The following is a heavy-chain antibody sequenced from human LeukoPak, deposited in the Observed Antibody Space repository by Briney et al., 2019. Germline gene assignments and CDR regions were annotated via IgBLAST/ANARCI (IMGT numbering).Heavy chain of an antibody. CDR2: ISYDGSNK. V-gene: IGHV3-30*03. J-gene: IGHJ4*02. CDR3: ARDHSDGSWYVY. Sequence: PGGSLRLSCAASGFTFSSYGMHWVRQAPGKGLEWVAVISYDGSNKYYADSVKGRFTISRDNSKNTLYLQMNSLRSEDTAVYYCARDHSDGSWYVYWGQGTLVTVSS. CDR1: GFTFSSYG. D-gene: IGHD6-13*01.